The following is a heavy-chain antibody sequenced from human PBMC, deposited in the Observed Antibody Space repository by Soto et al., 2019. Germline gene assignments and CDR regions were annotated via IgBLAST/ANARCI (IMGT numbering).Heavy chain of an antibody. V-gene: IGHV3-66*01. CDR2: IYSDGHT. J-gene: IGHJ4*02. CDR1: GFTVSISY. Sequence: GGSLRLSCAGSGFTVSISYMAWVRHDPGKGLEWVSIIYSDGHTYYAESVKGRFTMSRDDSENTLYLQMSSLRAEDTAVYYCAKGKYCPSTTCFDYWGQGTQVTVSS. CDR3: AKGKYCPSTTCFDY. D-gene: IGHD2-2*01.